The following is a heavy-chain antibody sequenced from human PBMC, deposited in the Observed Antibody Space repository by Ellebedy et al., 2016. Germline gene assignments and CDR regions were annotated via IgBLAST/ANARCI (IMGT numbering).Heavy chain of an antibody. CDR3: ARDLGAGTKGPGIDY. D-gene: IGHD6-19*01. J-gene: IGHJ4*02. CDR2: IYYSGST. Sequence: SETLSLTXAVYGGSFSGYYWSWIRQPPGKGLEWTGYIYYSGSTNYNPSLKSRVTISVDTSKNQFSLKLSSVTAADTAVYYCARDLGAGTKGPGIDYWGQGTLVTVSS. CDR1: GGSFSGYY. V-gene: IGHV4-59*12.